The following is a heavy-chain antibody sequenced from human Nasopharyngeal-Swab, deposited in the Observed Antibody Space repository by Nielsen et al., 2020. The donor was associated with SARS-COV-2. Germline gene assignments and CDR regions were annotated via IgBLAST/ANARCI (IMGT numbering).Heavy chain of an antibody. Sequence: RQAPGKGLEWIGYIYYSGSTNYNPSLKSRVTISVDTSKNQFPLKLSSVTAADTAVYYCARVEGGFYRPYYYGMDVWGQGTTVTVSS. D-gene: IGHD3-16*01. CDR2: IYYSGST. J-gene: IGHJ6*02. CDR3: ARVEGGFYRPYYYGMDV. V-gene: IGHV4-59*01.